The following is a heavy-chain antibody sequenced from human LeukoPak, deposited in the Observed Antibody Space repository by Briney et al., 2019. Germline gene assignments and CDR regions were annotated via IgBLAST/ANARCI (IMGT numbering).Heavy chain of an antibody. CDR1: GYTFTSYG. CDR2: ISAYNGNT. CDR3: ARDLGIADWFDP. V-gene: IGHV1-18*01. Sequence: ASVKVSCKASGYTFTSYGISWVRQAPGQGLEWMGWISAYNGNTSYAQKLQGRDTMTTDTSTSTAYMELRSLRSDDTAVYYCARDLGIADWFDPWGQGTLVTVSS. D-gene: IGHD6-13*01. J-gene: IGHJ5*02.